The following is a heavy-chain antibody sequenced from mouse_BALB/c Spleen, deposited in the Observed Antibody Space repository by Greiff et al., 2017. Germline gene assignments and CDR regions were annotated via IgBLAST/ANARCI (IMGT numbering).Heavy chain of an antibody. J-gene: IGHJ4*01. Sequence: QVQLQQSGAELVRPGVSVKISCKGSGYTFTDYAMHWVKQSHAKSLEWIGVISTYYGDASYNQKFKGKATMTVDKSSSTAYMELARLTSEDSAIYYCAREGLLLLRYAMDYWGQGTSVTVSS. V-gene: IGHV1S137*01. CDR3: AREGLLLLRYAMDY. CDR1: GYTFTDYA. D-gene: IGHD1-1*01. CDR2: ISTYYGDA.